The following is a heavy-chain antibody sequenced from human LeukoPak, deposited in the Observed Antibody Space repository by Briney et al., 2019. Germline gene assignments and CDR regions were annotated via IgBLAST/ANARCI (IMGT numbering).Heavy chain of an antibody. CDR2: INPNSGGT. Sequence: ASVKVSCKASGYTFTGYYMHWVRQAPGQGLEWMGWINPNSGGTNYAQKFQGRVAMTRDTSISTAYMELSRLRSDDTAVYYCARDFLRIQPRKNYYYYCMDVWGKGTTVTISS. CDR3: ARDFLRIQPRKNYYYYCMDV. CDR1: GYTFTGYY. V-gene: IGHV1-2*02. J-gene: IGHJ6*03. D-gene: IGHD5-18*01.